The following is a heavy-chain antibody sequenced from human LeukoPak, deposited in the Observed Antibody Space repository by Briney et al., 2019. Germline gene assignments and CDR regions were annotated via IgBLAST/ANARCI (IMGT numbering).Heavy chain of an antibody. D-gene: IGHD6-19*01. Sequence: ASVNVSRKASGYTFTGYYMHWVRQAPGQGLEWMGRINPNSGGTNYAQKFQGRVTMTRDTSISTAYMELSRLRSDDTAVYYCARDPRIAVAGEYFDYWGQGTLVTVSS. CDR1: GYTFTGYY. CDR3: ARDPRIAVAGEYFDY. J-gene: IGHJ4*02. CDR2: INPNSGGT. V-gene: IGHV1-2*06.